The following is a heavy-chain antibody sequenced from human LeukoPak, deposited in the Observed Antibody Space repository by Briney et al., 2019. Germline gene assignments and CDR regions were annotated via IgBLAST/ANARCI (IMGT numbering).Heavy chain of an antibody. CDR1: GGSISSSNW. CDR2: IYHSGST. V-gene: IGHV4-4*02. J-gene: IGHJ6*04. CDR3: ARGHYDILTGYHYGMDV. D-gene: IGHD3-9*01. Sequence: SGTLSLTCAVSGGSISSSNWWSWVRRPPGKGLEWIGEIYHSGSTNYNPSLKSRVTISVDKSKNQFSLKLSSVTAADTAVYYCARGHYDILTGYHYGMDVWGKGTTVTVSS.